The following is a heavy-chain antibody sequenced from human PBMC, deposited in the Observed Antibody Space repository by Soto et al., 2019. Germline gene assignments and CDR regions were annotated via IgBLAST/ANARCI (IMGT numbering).Heavy chain of an antibody. J-gene: IGHJ2*01. CDR2: IYYSGST. CDR1: GGSISSYY. V-gene: IGHV4-59*01. Sequence: SETLSLTCTVSGGSISSYYWSWIRQPPGKGLEWIGYIYYSGSTNYNPSLKSRVTISVDTSKNRFSLKLSSVTAADTAVYYCARDGAGYDFWSGYYVGYFVLWGRGTLVTVPS. CDR3: ARDGAGYDFWSGYYVGYFVL. D-gene: IGHD3-3*01.